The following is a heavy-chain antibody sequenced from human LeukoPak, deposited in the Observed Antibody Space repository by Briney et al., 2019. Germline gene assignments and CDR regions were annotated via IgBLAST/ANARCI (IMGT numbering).Heavy chain of an antibody. J-gene: IGHJ6*02. CDR3: AREPPYYYYYYGMDV. CDR2: IKQDGSEK. Sequence: GGSLRLPCAASGFSFSTSAMHWVRQAPGKGLEWVANIKQDGSEKYYVDSVKGRFTISRDNAKNSLYLQMNSLRAEDTAVYYCAREPPYYYYYYGMDVWGQGTTVTVSS. CDR1: GFSFSTSA. V-gene: IGHV3-7*01.